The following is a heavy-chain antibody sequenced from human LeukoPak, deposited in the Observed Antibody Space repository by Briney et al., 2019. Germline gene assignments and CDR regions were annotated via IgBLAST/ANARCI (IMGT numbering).Heavy chain of an antibody. CDR3: AKAGGYYYYFYMDV. Sequence: GGSLRLSCAASAFTFSNYAMNWVRQAPGKGLEWVSAISGSGNTVHYADSVKGRFTISRDNSKSTLYLQMNSLTAEDTAVYYCAKAGGYYYYFYMDVWGQGTMVTVSS. J-gene: IGHJ6*03. CDR2: ISGSGNTV. V-gene: IGHV3-23*01. CDR1: AFTFSNYA. D-gene: IGHD2-8*02.